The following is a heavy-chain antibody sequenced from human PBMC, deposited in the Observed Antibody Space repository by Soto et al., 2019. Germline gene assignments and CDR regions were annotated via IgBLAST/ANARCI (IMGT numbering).Heavy chain of an antibody. CDR1: GDSVTRANAY. V-gene: IGHV4-61*01. Sequence: QVRLQESGPGLVKPSETLSLTCSVSGDSVTRANAYWIWLRQAPGKGLEWIGYLHNSGSTNYKPSLRSRVSLSLDTSKNQFSVNLTSVTTADSAIYYCAKLQPPGWIDAWGHGTLVAVS. D-gene: IGHD4-4*01. J-gene: IGHJ5*01. CDR2: LHNSGST. CDR3: AKLQPPGWIDA.